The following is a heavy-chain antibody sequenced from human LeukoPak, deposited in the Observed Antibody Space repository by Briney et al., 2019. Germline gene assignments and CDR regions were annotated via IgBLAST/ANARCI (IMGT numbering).Heavy chain of an antibody. CDR2: ISYDGSNK. D-gene: IGHD4-17*01. V-gene: IGHV3-30-3*01. CDR1: GFTFSSYA. J-gene: IGHJ4*02. Sequence: GGSLRLSCAASGFTFSSYAMHWVRQAPGKGLEWVAVISYDGSNKYYADSVKGRFTISRDNSKNTLYLQMNSLRAEDTAVYYCARDSVTTAYYFDFWGQGTLVTVSS. CDR3: ARDSVTTAYYFDF.